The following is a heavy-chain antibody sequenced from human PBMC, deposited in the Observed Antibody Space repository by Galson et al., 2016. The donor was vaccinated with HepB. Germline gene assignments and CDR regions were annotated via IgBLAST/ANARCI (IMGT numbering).Heavy chain of an antibody. CDR3: AKDSGAYYYDSSGYRRNAFDI. D-gene: IGHD3-22*01. Sequence: SLRLSCAASGFTLDHYAMHWVRQAPGKGLEWVSGISWNSGSLGYADSVKGRFTISRDNAQNSLYLQMNSLRAGDTALYYCAKDSGAYYYDSSGYRRNAFDIWGQGTMGTVSS. CDR2: ISWNSGSL. CDR1: GFTLDHYA. V-gene: IGHV3-9*01. J-gene: IGHJ3*02.